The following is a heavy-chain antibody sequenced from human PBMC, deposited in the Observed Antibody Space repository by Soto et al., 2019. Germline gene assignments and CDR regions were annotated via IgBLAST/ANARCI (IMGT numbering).Heavy chain of an antibody. V-gene: IGHV4-31*03. D-gene: IGHD4-17*01. CDR2: IYYSGGT. CDR3: ARRGGGDYLFDS. Sequence: KTSETLSLTCTVSGGSISSGGYYWSWIRQHPGKGLEWIGYIYYSGGTYYNPSLKSRVSISVDTSKNEFSLKLTSITAADTAIYFCARRGGGDYLFDSWGQGILVTVSS. J-gene: IGHJ4*02. CDR1: GGSISSGGYY.